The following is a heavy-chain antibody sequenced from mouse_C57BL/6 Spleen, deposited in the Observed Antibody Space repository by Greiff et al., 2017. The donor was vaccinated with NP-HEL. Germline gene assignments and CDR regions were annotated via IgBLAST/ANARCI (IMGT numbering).Heavy chain of an antibody. CDR2: IDPSDSET. D-gene: IGHD1-1*01. CDR3: ASTLYNDSSYFDY. V-gene: IGHV1-52*01. J-gene: IGHJ2*01. Sequence: QVQLQQPGAELVRPGSSVKLSCKASGYTFTSYWMHWVKQRPIQGLESIGNIDPSDSETHYNQKFKDQATLTVDKSSHPSSMPLSSLPSEASAVYYCASTLYNDSSYFDYWGKGTTLTVSS. CDR1: GYTFTSYW.